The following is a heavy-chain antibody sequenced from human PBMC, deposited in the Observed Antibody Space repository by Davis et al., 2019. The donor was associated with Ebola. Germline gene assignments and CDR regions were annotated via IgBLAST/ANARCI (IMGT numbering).Heavy chain of an antibody. D-gene: IGHD6-19*01. J-gene: IGHJ4*02. CDR1: GYTFTGYY. Sequence: AASVKVSCKASGYTFTGYYMHWVRQAPGQGLEWMGRINPKSGGTNYAQKFQGRVTMARDTSIRTAYMELSRLRSDDTAIHYCVVSGLDFDFWGQGTLVTVSS. CDR2: INPKSGGT. CDR3: VVSGLDFDF. V-gene: IGHV1-2*06.